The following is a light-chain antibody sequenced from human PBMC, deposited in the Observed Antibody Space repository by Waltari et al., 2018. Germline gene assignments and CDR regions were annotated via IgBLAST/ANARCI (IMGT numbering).Light chain of an antibody. V-gene: IGKV3D-20*02. CDR1: QSVSSGY. J-gene: IGKJ4*01. CDR2: GAS. CDR3: HVRSNWPPVT. Sequence: EIVLTQSPGTLSLSPGERAALSCRASQSVSSGYLAWYQQKPGQAPRLLIFGASNRATGIPDRFSGSGSGTDFTVTISRLEPEDFAIYYCHVRSNWPPVTFGGGTKVEIK.